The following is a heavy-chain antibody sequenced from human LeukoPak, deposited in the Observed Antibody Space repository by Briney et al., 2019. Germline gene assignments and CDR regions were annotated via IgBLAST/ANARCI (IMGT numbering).Heavy chain of an antibody. V-gene: IGHV3-9*03. CDR3: AKDIGKARGAFDI. Sequence: GGSLRLSCAASGCTFDDYAMHWVRQAPGKGLEWVSGISWNSGRIGYADSVKGRFTISRDNAKNSLYLQMNSLRAEDMALYYCAKDIGKARGAFDIWGQGTMVTVSS. CDR1: GCTFDDYA. CDR2: ISWNSGRI. J-gene: IGHJ3*02. D-gene: IGHD6-6*01.